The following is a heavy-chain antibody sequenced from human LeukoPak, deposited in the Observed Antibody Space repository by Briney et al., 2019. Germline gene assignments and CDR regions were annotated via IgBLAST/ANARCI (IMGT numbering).Heavy chain of an antibody. CDR2: VSGSGSTT. CDR1: GFTFSGYA. V-gene: IGHV3-23*01. D-gene: IGHD6-13*01. J-gene: IGHJ4*02. CDR3: AKDRRSAEPALSYFDY. Sequence: GGSPRLSCAASGFTFSGYAMSWVRQAPRKGLEWVSAVSGSGSTTYYADSVKGRFTISRDNSKNTLYLQMNSLRAEDTAVYYCAKDRRSAEPALSYFDYWGQGTLVTVSS.